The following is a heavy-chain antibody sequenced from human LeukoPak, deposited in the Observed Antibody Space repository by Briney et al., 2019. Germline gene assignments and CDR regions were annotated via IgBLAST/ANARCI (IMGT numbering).Heavy chain of an antibody. J-gene: IGHJ6*02. CDR3: AEDYYDSSGPLRYGMDV. Sequence: ASVKVSCKASGYTFTGYYMHWVRQAPGQGLEWMGWINPNSGGTNYAQEFQGRVTMTRDTSISTAYMELSRPRSDDTAVYYCAEDYYDSSGPLRYGMDVWGQGTTVTVSS. CDR2: INPNSGGT. CDR1: GYTFTGYY. V-gene: IGHV1-2*02. D-gene: IGHD3-22*01.